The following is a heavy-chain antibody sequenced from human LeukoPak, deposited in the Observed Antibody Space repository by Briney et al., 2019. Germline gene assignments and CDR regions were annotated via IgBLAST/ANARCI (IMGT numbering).Heavy chain of an antibody. J-gene: IGHJ4*02. CDR2: ISYDGSNK. V-gene: IGHV3-30*18. CDR3: AKEIWPTVTTPGHTHFDY. Sequence: GGSLRLSCAASGFTFSSYWMHWVRQAPGKGLEWVAVISYDGSNKYYADSVKGRFTISRDNSKNTLYLQMNSLRAEDTAVYYCAKEIWPTVTTPGHTHFDYWGQGTLVTVSS. D-gene: IGHD4-17*01. CDR1: GFTFSSYW.